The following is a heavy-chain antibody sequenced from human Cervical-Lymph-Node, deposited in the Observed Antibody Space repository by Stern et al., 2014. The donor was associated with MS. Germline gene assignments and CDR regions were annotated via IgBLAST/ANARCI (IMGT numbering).Heavy chain of an antibody. J-gene: IGHJ6*02. Sequence: EVQLVESGGGLVQPGGSLRLSCAASGFTFSSYAMNWVRQAPGKGLEWVSYISSGGSTIYYADSVKGRFTISRDNAKNSLYLQVKSLRAEDTAVYYCARRTVRGYGMDVWGQGTTVTVSS. D-gene: IGHD1-1*01. CDR2: ISSGGSTI. V-gene: IGHV3-48*01. CDR3: ARRTVRGYGMDV. CDR1: GFTFSSYA.